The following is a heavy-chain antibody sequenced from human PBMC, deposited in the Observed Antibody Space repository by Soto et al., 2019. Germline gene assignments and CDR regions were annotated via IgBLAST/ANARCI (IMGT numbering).Heavy chain of an antibody. CDR3: ARELIYSSSSSSDY. D-gene: IGHD6-6*01. Sequence: PSETLSLTCTVSGGSISSGDYYWSWIRQPPGKGLEWIGYIYYSGSTYYNPSLKSRVTISVDTSKNQFSLKLSSVTAADTAVYYCARELIYSSSSSSDYWGQGTLVTVS. CDR2: IYYSGST. V-gene: IGHV4-30-4*01. CDR1: GGSISSGDYY. J-gene: IGHJ4*02.